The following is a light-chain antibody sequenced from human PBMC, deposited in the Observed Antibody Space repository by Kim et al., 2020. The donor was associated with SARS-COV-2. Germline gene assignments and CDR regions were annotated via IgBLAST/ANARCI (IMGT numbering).Light chain of an antibody. CDR3: QQYNEWPPWT. CDR1: RSVRNN. Sequence: SPGQRAARSCRASRSVRNNLAWYQQRPGQAPRLLIHSASTRATGIPVRFTGSGSGTEFTLTISNLQSEDFAIYYCQQYNEWPPWTFGQGTKVDIK. CDR2: SAS. J-gene: IGKJ1*01. V-gene: IGKV3-15*01.